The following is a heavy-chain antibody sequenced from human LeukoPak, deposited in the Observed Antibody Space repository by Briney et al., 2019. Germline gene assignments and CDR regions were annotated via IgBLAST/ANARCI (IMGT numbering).Heavy chain of an antibody. CDR2: LNQDGGEK. CDR1: GLTFKNSW. Sequence: GGSLRLSCAVFGLTFKNSWMTWVRQAPGKGLEWVATLNQDGGEKYYVDSVKGRFTIPRDNAKNSLYLQMNSLRADDTAVYYCARGHWGLDPWGQGTLVIVSS. CDR3: ARGHWGLDP. J-gene: IGHJ5*02. V-gene: IGHV3-7*03. D-gene: IGHD7-27*01.